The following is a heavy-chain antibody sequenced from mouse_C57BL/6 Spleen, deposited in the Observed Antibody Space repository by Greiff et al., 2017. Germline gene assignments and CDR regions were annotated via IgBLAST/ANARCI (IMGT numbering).Heavy chain of an antibody. CDR2: IYPGSGST. Sequence: VQLQQPGAELVKPGASVKMSCKASGYTFTSYWITWVKQRPGQGLEWIGDIYPGSGSTNYNEKFKSKATLTVDTSSSTAYMQLSSLTSEDSAVYYWARYHYYGSEGFAYWGQGTLVTVSA. CDR1: GYTFTSYW. D-gene: IGHD1-1*01. V-gene: IGHV1-55*01. CDR3: ARYHYYGSEGFAY. J-gene: IGHJ3*01.